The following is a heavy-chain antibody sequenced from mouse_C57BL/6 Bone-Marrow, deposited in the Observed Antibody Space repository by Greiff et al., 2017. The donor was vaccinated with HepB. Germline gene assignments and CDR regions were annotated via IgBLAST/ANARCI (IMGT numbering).Heavy chain of an antibody. V-gene: IGHV1-18*01. CDR1: GYTFTDYN. D-gene: IGHD3-2*02. CDR2: INPNNGGT. CDR3: ARRAQARGGYFDY. J-gene: IGHJ2*01. Sequence: EVQLQESGPELVKPGASVKIPCKASGYTFTDYNMDWVKQSHGKSLEWIGDINPNNGGTIYNQKFKGKATLTVDKSSSTAYMELRSLTSEDTAVYYCARRAQARGGYFDYWGQGTTLTVSS.